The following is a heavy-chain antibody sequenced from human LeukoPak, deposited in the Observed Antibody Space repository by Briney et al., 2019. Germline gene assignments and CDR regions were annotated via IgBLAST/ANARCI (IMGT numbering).Heavy chain of an antibody. CDR3: ARDAYWFDP. Sequence: SETLSLTCTVSGGSISTYYWSWIRRPPGKGLEWIGYIYYSGSTNYNPSLRSRVTISVDTSKDQFSLKLSSVTAADTAVYYCARDAYWFDPWGQGTLVTVSS. D-gene: IGHD3-16*01. CDR2: IYYSGST. J-gene: IGHJ5*02. CDR1: GGSISTYY. V-gene: IGHV4-59*01.